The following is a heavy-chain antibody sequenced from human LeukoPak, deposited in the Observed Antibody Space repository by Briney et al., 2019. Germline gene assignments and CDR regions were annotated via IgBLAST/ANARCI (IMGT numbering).Heavy chain of an antibody. CDR3: ARADDYYESSGYLRY. V-gene: IGHV1-69*05. CDR1: GGTFSSYA. Sequence: ASVKVSCKASGGTFSSYAISWVRQAPGQGLEWMGRIIPIFGTANYAQKFQGRVTITTDESTSTAYMELSSLRSEDTAVYYCARADDYYESSGYLRYWGQGTLVTVSS. D-gene: IGHD3-22*01. CDR2: IIPIFGTA. J-gene: IGHJ4*02.